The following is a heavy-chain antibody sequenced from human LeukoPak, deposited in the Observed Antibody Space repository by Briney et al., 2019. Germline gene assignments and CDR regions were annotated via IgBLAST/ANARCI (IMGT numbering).Heavy chain of an antibody. CDR3: ARDYDFWSGYYTGIYY. Sequence: ASVKVSCKASGYTFTSYGISWVRQAPGQGLEWMGWISAYNGNTNYAQKFQGRVTITADESTSTAYMELSSLRPEDTAVYYCARDYDFWSGYYTGIYYWGQGTLVTVSS. CDR1: GYTFTSYG. D-gene: IGHD3-3*01. V-gene: IGHV1-18*01. J-gene: IGHJ4*02. CDR2: ISAYNGNT.